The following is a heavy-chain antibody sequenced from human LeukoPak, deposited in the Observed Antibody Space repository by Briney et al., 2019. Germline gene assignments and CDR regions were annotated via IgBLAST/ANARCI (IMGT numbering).Heavy chain of an antibody. V-gene: IGHV4-34*01. Sequence: AETLSLTCAVYGGSFSGYQWTWIRQPPGKGLEWIGQINHSGSTNYNPSLKSRVTISVDTSKNQFSLRLSSVTAADTAVYYCARGAPGYWGQGTLVTVSS. CDR2: INHSGST. J-gene: IGHJ4*02. CDR3: ARGAPGY. CDR1: GGSFSGYQ.